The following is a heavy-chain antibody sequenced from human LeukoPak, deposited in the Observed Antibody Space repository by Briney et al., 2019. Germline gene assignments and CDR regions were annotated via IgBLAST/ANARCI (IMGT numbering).Heavy chain of an antibody. CDR1: GFTFNNYG. CDR2: IRYDGSNK. V-gene: IGHV3-30*02. D-gene: IGHD4-23*01. J-gene: IGHJ4*02. Sequence: TGGSPRLSCAASGFTFNNYGMHWVRQAPGKGLEWVAFIRYDGSNKYYADSVKGRFTISRDNFKNTLYLQMNSLRAEDTGVYYCAKDRGVVTTSNYFDYWGQGTLVTVSS. CDR3: AKDRGVVTTSNYFDY.